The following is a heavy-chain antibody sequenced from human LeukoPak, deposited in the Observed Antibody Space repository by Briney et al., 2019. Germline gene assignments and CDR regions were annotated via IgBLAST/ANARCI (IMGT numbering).Heavy chain of an antibody. Sequence: PGGSLRLSCAASGFTFSSYAMHWVRQAPGKGLEWVAVISYDGSNKYYADSVKGRFTISRDNSKNTLYLQMNSLRAEDTAVYYCAIRTTIFGVVIISYWGQGTLVTVSS. CDR1: GFTFSSYA. J-gene: IGHJ4*02. D-gene: IGHD3-3*01. CDR2: ISYDGSNK. V-gene: IGHV3-30-3*01. CDR3: AIRTTIFGVVIISY.